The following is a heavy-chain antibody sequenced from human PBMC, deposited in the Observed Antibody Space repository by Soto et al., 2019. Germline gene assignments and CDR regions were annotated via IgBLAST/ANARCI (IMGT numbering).Heavy chain of an antibody. J-gene: IGHJ5*02. D-gene: IGHD1-7*01. CDR3: AHRPGTGPTMNWFDP. CDR1: GFSLSTTGLG. Sequence: QITLKESGPTLVKPTQTLTLTCSFSGFSLSTTGLGVGWIRQPPGKALEWLALIYWNDDKRYSPSLKSRLTINNDTSKNQVVLTMTNMDPVDTATYYCAHRPGTGPTMNWFDPWGQGTLVTVSS. CDR2: IYWNDDK. V-gene: IGHV2-5*01.